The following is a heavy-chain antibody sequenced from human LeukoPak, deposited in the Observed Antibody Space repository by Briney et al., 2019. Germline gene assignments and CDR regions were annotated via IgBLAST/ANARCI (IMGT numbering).Heavy chain of an antibody. J-gene: IGHJ6*03. CDR3: ARHSGGPAAITHYYYYMDV. D-gene: IGHD2-2*01. Sequence: GRSLRLSCVASGFTFDDYAMHWVRQVPGKGLQWVSGISWSSGNIGYADSVKGRFLISRDNAKNSLYLQMNSLRAEDTAVYYCARHSGGPAAITHYYYYMDVWGKGTTVTVSS. V-gene: IGHV3-9*01. CDR2: ISWSSGNI. CDR1: GFTFDDYA.